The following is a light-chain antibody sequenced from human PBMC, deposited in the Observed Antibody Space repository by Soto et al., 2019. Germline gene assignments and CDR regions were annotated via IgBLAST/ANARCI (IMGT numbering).Light chain of an antibody. Sequence: DIQMTQSPSTLSASVGDTVTITCRASQTISGWLAWYQQRPGKAPNLLIFDASTLESGVPSRFSGSGSGTEFTLTISGLQIEDLATHYCQVYNNGPPGFGQGTKVDIK. CDR2: DAS. J-gene: IGKJ1*01. CDR3: QVYNNGPPG. V-gene: IGKV1-5*01. CDR1: QTISGW.